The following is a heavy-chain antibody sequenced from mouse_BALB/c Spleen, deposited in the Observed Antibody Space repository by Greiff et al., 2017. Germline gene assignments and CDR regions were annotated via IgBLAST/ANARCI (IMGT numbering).Heavy chain of an antibody. V-gene: IGHV5-6-5*01. CDR1: GFTFSSYA. Sequence: EVQLQESGGGLVKPGGSLKLSCAASGFTFSSYAMSWVRQTPEKRLEWVASISSGGSTYYPDSVKGRFTISRDNARNILYLQMSSLRSEDTAMYYCARGGYGNYDYYAMDYWGQGTSVTVSS. CDR2: ISSGGST. CDR3: ARGGYGNYDYYAMDY. D-gene: IGHD2-10*02. J-gene: IGHJ4*01.